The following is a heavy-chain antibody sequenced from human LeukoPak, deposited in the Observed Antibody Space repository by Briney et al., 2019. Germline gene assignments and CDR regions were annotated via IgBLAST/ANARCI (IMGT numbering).Heavy chain of an antibody. D-gene: IGHD5-12*01. Sequence: ASVKVSCKVSGYTLTELSMHWVRQAPGQGLEWMGIINPSGGSTSYAQKFQGRVTMTRDTSTSTVYMELSSLRSEDTAVYYCARYSGYDSGWFDPWGQGTLVTVSS. V-gene: IGHV1-46*01. CDR3: ARYSGYDSGWFDP. CDR2: INPSGGST. CDR1: GYTLTELS. J-gene: IGHJ5*02.